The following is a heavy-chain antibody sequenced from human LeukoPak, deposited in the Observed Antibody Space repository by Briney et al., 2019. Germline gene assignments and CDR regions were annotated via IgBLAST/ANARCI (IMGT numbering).Heavy chain of an antibody. V-gene: IGHV1-2*02. CDR2: ISPSGGST. Sequence: ASVKVSCKAFGYTFTSNYMHWVRQAPGQGPEWMGVISPSGGSTTYAQKFQGRVTMTRDTSISTAYMELSRLRSDDTAVYYCARANMVRGVGLFFDRNWFDPWGQGTLVTVSS. CDR3: ARANMVRGVGLFFDRNWFDP. D-gene: IGHD3-10*01. CDR1: GYTFTSNY. J-gene: IGHJ5*02.